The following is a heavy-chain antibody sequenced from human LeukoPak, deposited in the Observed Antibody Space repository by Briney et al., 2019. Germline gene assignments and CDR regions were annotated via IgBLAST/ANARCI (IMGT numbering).Heavy chain of an antibody. CDR2: INPDNGAI. D-gene: IGHD4-23*01. J-gene: IGHJ4*02. Sequence: ASVKVSCKTSGYTFIGYYMHWVRQAPGRGLEWMGWINPDNGAINHAQKFQGRVTMTRHTSFNTVYMELSRLGSDDTAVYYCTRERLSPGKGFDHWGQGTLVTVSS. CDR1: GYTFIGYY. CDR3: TRERLSPGKGFDH. V-gene: IGHV1-2*02.